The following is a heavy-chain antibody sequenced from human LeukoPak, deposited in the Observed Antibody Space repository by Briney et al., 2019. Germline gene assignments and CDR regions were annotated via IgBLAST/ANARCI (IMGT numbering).Heavy chain of an antibody. CDR3: ARARYGAPFDY. D-gene: IGHD4/OR15-4a*01. CDR1: GGSFSGYY. V-gene: IGHV4-34*01. J-gene: IGHJ4*02. Sequence: SETLSLTCAVYGGSFSGYYWSWIRQPPGKGLEWIGEINHSGSTNYNPSLKSRVTISVDTSKNQFSLKLSSVTAADTAVYYCARARYGAPFDYWGQGTLVTVSS. CDR2: INHSGST.